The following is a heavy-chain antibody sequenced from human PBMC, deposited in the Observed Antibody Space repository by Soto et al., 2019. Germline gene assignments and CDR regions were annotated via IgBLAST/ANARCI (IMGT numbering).Heavy chain of an antibody. CDR1: GFTFSSYW. Sequence: EVQLVESGGGLVQPGGSLRLSCAASGFTFSSYWMHWVRHAPGKGLVWVSRINGDGRSTTYADSVKGRFTSSRDNAKNTQDLQMNNLRAEDTAVYYCGRGGRVTVPTNWCDPRGQGTLVTVAS. CDR3: GRGGRVTVPTNWCDP. CDR2: INGDGRST. V-gene: IGHV3-74*01. D-gene: IGHD2-2*01. J-gene: IGHJ5*02.